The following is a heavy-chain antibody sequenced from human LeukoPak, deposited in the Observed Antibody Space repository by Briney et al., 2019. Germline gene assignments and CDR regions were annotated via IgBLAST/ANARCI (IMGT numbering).Heavy chain of an antibody. D-gene: IGHD3-22*01. J-gene: IGHJ1*01. Sequence: PGASLRLSCAASGFTFSSYAMSWVRQAPGKGLVWVSAISGSGGSTYYADSVKGRFTISRDNSKNTLYLQMNSLRGEDTAVYHRAKASAGYYDTSGYPFQHWGQGTLVTVSS. CDR2: ISGSGGST. CDR3: AKASAGYYDTSGYPFQH. CDR1: GFTFSSYA. V-gene: IGHV3-23*01.